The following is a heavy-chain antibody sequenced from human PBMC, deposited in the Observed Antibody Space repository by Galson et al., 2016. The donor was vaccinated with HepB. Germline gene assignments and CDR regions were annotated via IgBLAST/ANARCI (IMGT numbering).Heavy chain of an antibody. CDR1: GDTFPSYD. J-gene: IGHJ4*02. D-gene: IGHD4-17*01. Sequence: SVKVSCKASGDTFPSYDINWVRQATGQGLEWMGWMNPNSGNTGYAKKFQGKVTMTRNTPIRTAYMELSSMRSEDTAVYYCYYRVPVLLVDYWGQGMLVTVSS. CDR3: YYRVPVLLVDY. CDR2: MNPNSGNT. V-gene: IGHV1-8*01.